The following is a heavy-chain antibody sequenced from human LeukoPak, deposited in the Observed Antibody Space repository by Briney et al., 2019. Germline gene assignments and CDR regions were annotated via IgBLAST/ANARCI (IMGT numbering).Heavy chain of an antibody. CDR1: GGSISSGGYY. J-gene: IGHJ4*02. D-gene: IGHD6-13*01. CDR2: IYHSGST. CDR3: ARDLREQQLGNFDY. Sequence: SETLSLTCTVSGGSISSGGYYWSWIRQPPGKGLEWIGYIYHSGSTYYNPSLKSRVTISVDRSKNQFSLKLGSVTAADTAVYYCARDLREQQLGNFDYWGQGTLVTVSS. V-gene: IGHV4-30-2*01.